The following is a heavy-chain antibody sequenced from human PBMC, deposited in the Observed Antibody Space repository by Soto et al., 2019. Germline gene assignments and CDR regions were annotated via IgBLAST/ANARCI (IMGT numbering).Heavy chain of an antibody. J-gene: IGHJ4*02. CDR2: IYYSGST. V-gene: IGHV4-61*01. Sequence: SETLSLTCTVSGGSVSSGSYYWSWIRQPPGKGLEWIGYIYYSGSTNYNPSLKSRVTISVDTSKNQFSLKLSSVTAADTAVYYFAIVLLVGSVYSTGTFDSGAQETVVPVSA. CDR3: AIVLLVGSVYSTGTFDS. D-gene: IGHD3-22*01. CDR1: GGSVSSGSYY.